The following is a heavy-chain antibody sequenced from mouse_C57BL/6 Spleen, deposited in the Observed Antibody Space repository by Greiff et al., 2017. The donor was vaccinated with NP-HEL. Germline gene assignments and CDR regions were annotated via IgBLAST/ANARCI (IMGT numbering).Heavy chain of an antibody. V-gene: IGHV1-4*01. J-gene: IGHJ4*01. CDR2: INPSSGYT. Sequence: QVQLQQSGAELARPGASVKMSCKASGYTFTSYTMHWVKQRPGQGLEWIGYINPSSGYTKYNQKFKDKATLTADKSSSTDYMQLSSLTSEDSAVYYCARSSRELMDYWGQGTSVTVSS. CDR3: ARSSRELMDY. CDR1: GYTFTSYT. D-gene: IGHD3-1*01.